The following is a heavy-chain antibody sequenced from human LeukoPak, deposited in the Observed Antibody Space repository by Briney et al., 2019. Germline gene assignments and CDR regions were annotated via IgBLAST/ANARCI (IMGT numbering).Heavy chain of an antibody. CDR3: ATSLLASFITMIGDNY. J-gene: IGHJ4*02. CDR2: FDPEDGET. V-gene: IGHV1-24*01. CDR1: GYTLTELS. D-gene: IGHD3-22*01. Sequence: ASVKVSCKVSGYTLTELSMHWVRQATGKGLEWMGGFDPEDGETIYAQKFQGRVTMTEDTSTDTAYMELSSLRSEDTAVYYCATSLLASFITMIGDNYWGQGTLVTVSS.